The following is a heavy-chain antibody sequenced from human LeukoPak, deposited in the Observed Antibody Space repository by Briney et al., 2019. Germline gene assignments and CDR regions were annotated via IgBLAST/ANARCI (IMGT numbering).Heavy chain of an antibody. D-gene: IGHD6-25*01. CDR3: ARDGSGFYLYYYMDV. J-gene: IGHJ6*03. CDR2: ISTVSTYK. Sequence: AGSLRLSCAASGFTFTDYSMTWVRQAPGKGLEWVSSISTVSTYKFYSDSVKGRFTISRDNAKNILYLQMSSLSAEDTAVYYCARDGSGFYLYYYMDVWGRGTPVTVSS. CDR1: GFTFTDYS. V-gene: IGHV3-21*01.